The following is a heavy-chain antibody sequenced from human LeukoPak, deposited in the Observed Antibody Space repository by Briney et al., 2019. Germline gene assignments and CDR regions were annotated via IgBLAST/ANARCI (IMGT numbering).Heavy chain of an antibody. D-gene: IGHD5-24*01. CDR3: ARASRGYNYLYFDY. CDR2: IYSAGST. V-gene: IGHV3-53*01. J-gene: IGHJ4*02. Sequence: GGSLRLSCAASGFTFSSYWMTWVRQAPGKGLEWVSVIYSAGSTYYADSVKGRFTISRDNSKNTLYLQMNSLRAEDTAVYYCARASRGYNYLYFDYWGLGTLVTVSS. CDR1: GFTFSSYW.